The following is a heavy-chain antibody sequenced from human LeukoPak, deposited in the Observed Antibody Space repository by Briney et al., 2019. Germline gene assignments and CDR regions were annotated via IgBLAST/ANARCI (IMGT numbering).Heavy chain of an antibody. CDR2: ISYDGSNK. CDR3: AKLEVESGY. Sequence: GGTLRLFCGSSVFTFSRYGLHCVREDPGKGLEGVADISYDGSNKYCADSVKGRFTISRDNSKNTLYLQMNSLRAEDTAVYYCAKLEVESGYWGQGTLVTVSS. CDR1: VFTFSRYG. J-gene: IGHJ4*02. V-gene: IGHV3-30*18. D-gene: IGHD3-22*01.